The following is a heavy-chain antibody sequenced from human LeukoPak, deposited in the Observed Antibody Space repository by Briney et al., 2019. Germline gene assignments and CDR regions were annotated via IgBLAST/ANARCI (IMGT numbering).Heavy chain of an antibody. CDR3: AESRHRAHRIDITMVRGVSSGYFDY. CDR2: ISGSGGST. V-gene: IGHV3-23*01. D-gene: IGHD3-10*01. J-gene: IGHJ4*02. CDR1: GFTFSSYA. Sequence: GGSLRLSCAASGFTFSSYAMSWVRQAPGKGLEWVSAISGSGGSTYYADSVKGRFTISGDNSKNTLYLQMNSLRAEDTAVYYCAESRHRAHRIDITMVRGVSSGYFDYWGQGTLVTVSS.